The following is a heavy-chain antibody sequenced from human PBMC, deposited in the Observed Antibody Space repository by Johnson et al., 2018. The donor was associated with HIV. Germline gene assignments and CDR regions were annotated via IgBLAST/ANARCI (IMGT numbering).Heavy chain of an antibody. CDR2: ISSSGSII. CDR1: GFTFSDYY. J-gene: IGHJ3*02. D-gene: IGHD3-22*01. Sequence: VQVLESGGGLVKPGGSLRLSCAASGFTFSDYYMSWIRQAPGKGLEWVSYISSSGSIIYYSDSVKGRFAISSDNVKNSLYLQMNILRAEDTAVYYCAGDPVVAHAFDIWGQGTIVTVSS. CDR3: AGDPVVAHAFDI. V-gene: IGHV3-11*04.